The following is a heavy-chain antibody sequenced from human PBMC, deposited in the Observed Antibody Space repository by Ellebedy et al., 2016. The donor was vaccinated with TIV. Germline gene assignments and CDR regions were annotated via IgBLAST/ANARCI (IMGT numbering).Heavy chain of an antibody. CDR1: GYTFTSYD. CDR3: ATDRGSDV. D-gene: IGHD6-25*01. CDR2: MQPGSGNT. V-gene: IGHV1-8*01. J-gene: IGHJ3*01. Sequence: AASVKVSCKPSGYTFTSYDINWVRQAPGQGLEYLGWMQPGSGNTGYAQKCEGRVTMTRDTSTGTAYMELNSLRSEDTAVYYCATDRGSDVWGQGTMVTVSA.